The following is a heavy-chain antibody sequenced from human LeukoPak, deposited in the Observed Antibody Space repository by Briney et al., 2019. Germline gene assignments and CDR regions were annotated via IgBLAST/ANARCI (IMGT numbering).Heavy chain of an antibody. V-gene: IGHV3-74*01. J-gene: IGHJ3*01. CDR1: GFTFSENW. D-gene: IGHD6-13*01. Sequence: GGSLRLSCVASGFTFSENWMHWVRQAPGKGLAWVSHINRDGGLTNYADSVKGRFTISRDNARNTVYLHMSSLRVEDTAIYFCAREEHRLAEAGTSAFDLGGQGTLVTVSP. CDR2: INRDGGLT. CDR3: AREEHRLAEAGTSAFDL.